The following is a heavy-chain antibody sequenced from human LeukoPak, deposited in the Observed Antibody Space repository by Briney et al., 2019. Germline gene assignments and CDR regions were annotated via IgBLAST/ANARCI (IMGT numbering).Heavy chain of an antibody. J-gene: IGHJ4*02. CDR2: ISGSGGST. D-gene: IGHD3-3*01. CDR3: ARDYDITIFGVAYYFDY. V-gene: IGHV3-23*01. CDR1: GFTFSSYA. Sequence: GGSLRLSCAASGFTFSSYAMSWVRQAPGKGLEWVSAISGSGGSTYYADSVKGRFTISRDNAKNSLYLQMNSLRAEDTALYYCARDYDITIFGVAYYFDYWGQGTLVTVSS.